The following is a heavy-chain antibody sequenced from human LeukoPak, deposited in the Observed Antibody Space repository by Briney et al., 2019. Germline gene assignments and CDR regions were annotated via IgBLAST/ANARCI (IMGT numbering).Heavy chain of an antibody. CDR1: GEPISSYY. J-gene: IGHJ4*02. V-gene: IGHV4-59*01. CDR2: VYYNGNT. CDR3: ARGDYDFWSGNWRFDT. Sequence: SETLSLTCLVSGEPISSYYWSWIRQAPGRGPEYIGNVYYNGNTNYNPSLKSRVAISVDASKNQFSLKVDSVTTADTAVYYCARGDYDFWSGNWRFDTWGQGTLVTVSS. D-gene: IGHD3-3*01.